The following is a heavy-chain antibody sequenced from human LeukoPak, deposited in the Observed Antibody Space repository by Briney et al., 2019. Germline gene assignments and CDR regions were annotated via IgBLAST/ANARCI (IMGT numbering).Heavy chain of an antibody. Sequence: SETLSLTCTVSGGSISNYHWSWIRQPPGKGLEWIGYVYYSGSTSYNPSLKSRLTISVDTSKNQFSLKLSSVTAADTAVYYCARGRGGYYFDYWGQGTLVTVSS. CDR2: VYYSGST. J-gene: IGHJ4*02. D-gene: IGHD3-10*01. CDR3: ARGRGGYYFDY. V-gene: IGHV4-59*01. CDR1: GGSISNYH.